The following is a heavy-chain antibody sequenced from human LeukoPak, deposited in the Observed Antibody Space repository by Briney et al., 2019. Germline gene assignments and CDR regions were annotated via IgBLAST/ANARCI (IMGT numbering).Heavy chain of an antibody. Sequence: GGSLRLSCAASGFTFSSYGMNWVRQAPGKGLEWVAVISYDGSNKYYADSVKGRFTISRDNSKNTLYLQMDSLRAEDTAVYYCAKNGGDYRYGYSAFDIWGQGTMVTVSS. CDR3: AKNGGDYRYGYSAFDI. CDR2: ISYDGSNK. CDR1: GFTFSSYG. D-gene: IGHD5-18*01. J-gene: IGHJ3*02. V-gene: IGHV3-30*18.